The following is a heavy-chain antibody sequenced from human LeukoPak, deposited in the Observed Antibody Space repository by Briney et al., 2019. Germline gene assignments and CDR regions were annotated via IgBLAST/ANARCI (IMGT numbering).Heavy chain of an antibody. CDR1: YX. V-gene: IGHV3-30-3*01. CDR2: ISYDGSNK. CDR3: ARARSPFDY. Sequence: YXMHWVRQAPGXGLEGVAVISYDGSNKYYADSVKGRFTISRDNSKNTLYLQMNSLRAEDTAVYYCARARSPFDYWGQGTLVTVSS. J-gene: IGHJ4*02.